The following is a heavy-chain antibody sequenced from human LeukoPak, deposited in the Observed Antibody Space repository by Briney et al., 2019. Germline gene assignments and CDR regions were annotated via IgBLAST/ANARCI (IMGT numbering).Heavy chain of an antibody. CDR3: ARSSAGRWSNWFDP. CDR1: GGTFSSYA. CDR2: IIPIFGTA. Sequence: GASVKVSCKASGGTFSSYAVSWVRQAPGQGLEWMGGIIPIFGTANYAQKFQGRVTITADESTSTAYMELSSLRSEDTAVYYCARSSAGRWSNWFDPWGQGTLVTVSS. J-gene: IGHJ5*02. V-gene: IGHV1-69*01. D-gene: IGHD4-23*01.